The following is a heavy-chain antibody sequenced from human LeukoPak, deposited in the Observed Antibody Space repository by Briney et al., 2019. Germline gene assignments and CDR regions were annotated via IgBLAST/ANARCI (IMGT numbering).Heavy chain of an antibody. D-gene: IGHD3-10*01. CDR3: AKDRSYGSGRYWLDFDY. Sequence: PGRSLRLSCAASGFTFSSYGMHWVRQAPGKGLEWVAVISYDGSNKYYADCEKGRFTISRDNSKNTLYLQMNSLRAEDTAVYYCAKDRSYGSGRYWLDFDYWGQGTLVTVSS. J-gene: IGHJ4*02. CDR1: GFTFSSYG. CDR2: ISYDGSNK. V-gene: IGHV3-30*18.